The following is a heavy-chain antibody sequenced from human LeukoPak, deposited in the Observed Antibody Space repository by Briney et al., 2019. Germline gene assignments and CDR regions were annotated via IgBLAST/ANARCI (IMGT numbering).Heavy chain of an antibody. D-gene: IGHD1-14*01. V-gene: IGHV3-23*01. CDR3: AIVLGIDYCDY. CDR2: ISGSGGST. Sequence: PGGSLRLSCAASGFTFSSYAMSRVRQAPGKGLEWVSAISGSGGSTYYADSVKGRFTISRDNSKNTLYLQMNSLRAETTAVYYCAIVLGIDYCDYWGQGTLVTVSS. CDR1: GFTFSSYA. J-gene: IGHJ4*02.